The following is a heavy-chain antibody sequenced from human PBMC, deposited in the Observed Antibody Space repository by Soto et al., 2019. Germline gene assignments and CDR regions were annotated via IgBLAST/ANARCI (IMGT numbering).Heavy chain of an antibody. CDR2: IYPGDSDT. CDR1: GYSFTSYW. D-gene: IGHD3-3*01. J-gene: IGHJ5*02. CDR3: AIGYAFWSGPQGGNWFDP. Sequence: PGESLKISCKGSGYSFTSYWIGWVRQMPGKGLEWMGIIYPGDSDTRYSPSFQGQVTISADKSISTAYLQWSSLKASDTAMYYCAIGYAFWSGPQGGNWFDPWGQGTLVTVSS. V-gene: IGHV5-51*01.